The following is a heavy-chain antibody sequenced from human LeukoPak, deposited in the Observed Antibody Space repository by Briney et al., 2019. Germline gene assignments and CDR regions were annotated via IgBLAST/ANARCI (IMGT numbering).Heavy chain of an antibody. D-gene: IGHD1-26*01. CDR3: ASGNRMSNVGYYYYYMDV. CDR1: GYTFITYD. J-gene: IGHJ6*03. CDR2: MNPNSGNT. V-gene: IGHV1-8*01. Sequence: GASVKVSCKASGYTFITYDINWVRQATGQGLEWMGWMNPNSGNTGYAQKFQGRVTMTRNTSISTAYMELSSLRSEDTAVYYCASGNRMSNVGYYYYYMDVWGKGTTVTVSS.